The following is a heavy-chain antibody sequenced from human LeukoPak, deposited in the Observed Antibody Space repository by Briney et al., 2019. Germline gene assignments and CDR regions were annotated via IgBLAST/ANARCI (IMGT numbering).Heavy chain of an antibody. Sequence: GRSLSLSCAASGFTFSTYGMHWVRQAPGKGLEWVAVISYDGSNKYYTDSVKGRFTISRDNSKNTLYLQMNSLRAEDTAVYYCAKASNGGSYYGVIIDYWGQGTLVTASS. CDR1: GFTFSTYG. D-gene: IGHD1-26*01. CDR3: AKASNGGSYYGVIIDY. CDR2: ISYDGSNK. J-gene: IGHJ4*02. V-gene: IGHV3-30*18.